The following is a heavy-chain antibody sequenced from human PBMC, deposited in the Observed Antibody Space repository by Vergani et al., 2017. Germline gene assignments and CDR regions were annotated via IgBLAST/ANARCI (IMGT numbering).Heavy chain of an antibody. CDR3: AREGSGWYLGYYYYGMDV. CDR2: IWYDGSHK. CDR1: GFTFSSYG. J-gene: IGHJ6*02. Sequence: VQLVESGGGVVQPGRSLRLSCAASGFTFSSYGMHWVRPAPGKGLEWVAVIWYDGSHKYYADSVKGRFTISRDNSKNTLYLQMNSLRAEDTAVYYCAREGSGWYLGYYYYGMDVWGQGTTVTVSS. V-gene: IGHV3-33*01. D-gene: IGHD6-19*01.